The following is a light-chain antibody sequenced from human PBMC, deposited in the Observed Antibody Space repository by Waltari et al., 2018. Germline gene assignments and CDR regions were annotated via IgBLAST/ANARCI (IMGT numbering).Light chain of an antibody. CDR1: QSVGSN. Sequence: IVMTQSPGTLFASPGERVILSCRASQSVGSNLAWYQQKPGQAPRLLIYRASTRATDIPGTFRGSGSGTGFTLTISSLQSEDFALYYCQQYYNWPRTFGQGTKVEIK. J-gene: IGKJ1*01. V-gene: IGKV3-15*01. CDR3: QQYYNWPRT. CDR2: RAS.